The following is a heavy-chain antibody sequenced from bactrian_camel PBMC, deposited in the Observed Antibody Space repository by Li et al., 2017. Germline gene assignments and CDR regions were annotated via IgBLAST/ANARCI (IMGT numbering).Heavy chain of an antibody. Sequence: HVQLVESGGGLVQPGGSLRLSCAASGFTFSNHYMSWVRQAPGKGLEWLSSIYTGDDSTNLADSVKGRFTISRDNFKNMVYLQMNSLESDDTTRYYCAILWWGGQGSPAGAWGQGTQVTVS. CDR3: AILWWGGQGSPAGA. J-gene: IGHJ6*01. CDR2: IYTGDDST. CDR1: GFTFSNHY. D-gene: IGHD7*01. V-gene: IGHV3S20*01.